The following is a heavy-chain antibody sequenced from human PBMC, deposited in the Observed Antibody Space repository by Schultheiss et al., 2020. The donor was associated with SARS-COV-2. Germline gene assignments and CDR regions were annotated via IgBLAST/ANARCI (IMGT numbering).Heavy chain of an antibody. CDR2: INPSGGST. D-gene: IGHD2-15*01. CDR3: ARARAGYCSGGSCYGGYYFDY. Sequence: ASVKVSCKASGYTFTDYHMHWMRQAPGQGLEWMGIINPSGGSTSYAQKFQGRVTMTRNTSISTAYMELSSLRSEDTAVYYCARARAGYCSGGSCYGGYYFDYWGQGTLVTVSS. V-gene: IGHV1-46*01. CDR1: GYTFTDYH. J-gene: IGHJ4*02.